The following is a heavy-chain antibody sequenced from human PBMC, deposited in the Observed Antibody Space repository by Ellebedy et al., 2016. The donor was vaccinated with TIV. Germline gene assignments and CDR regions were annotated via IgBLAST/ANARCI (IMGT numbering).Heavy chain of an antibody. V-gene: IGHV3-23*01. CDR3: ATQPSYSSSWYPRLYDAFDI. Sequence: GESLKISCAASGFTFSSYAMSWVRQAPGKGLEWVSAISGSGGSTYYADSVKGRFTISRDNSKNTLYLQMNSLRAEDTAVYYCATQPSYSSSWYPRLYDAFDIWGQGTMVTVSS. CDR2: ISGSGGST. D-gene: IGHD6-13*01. J-gene: IGHJ3*02. CDR1: GFTFSSYA.